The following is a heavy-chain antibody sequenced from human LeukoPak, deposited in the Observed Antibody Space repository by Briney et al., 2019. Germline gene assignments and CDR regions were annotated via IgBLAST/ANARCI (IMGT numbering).Heavy chain of an antibody. J-gene: IGHJ3*01. CDR2: IYSGGST. CDR3: AKSYYFHSSGYYSLIAFDV. V-gene: IGHV3-53*01. D-gene: IGHD3-22*01. Sequence: GGSLRLSCAASGFTVSSNYMSWVRQAPGKGLEWVSVIYSGGSTYYADSVKGRFTISRDNSKNTLYLQMNSLRAEDTAVYYCAKSYYFHSSGYYSLIAFDVWGQGTMVTVSS. CDR1: GFTVSSNY.